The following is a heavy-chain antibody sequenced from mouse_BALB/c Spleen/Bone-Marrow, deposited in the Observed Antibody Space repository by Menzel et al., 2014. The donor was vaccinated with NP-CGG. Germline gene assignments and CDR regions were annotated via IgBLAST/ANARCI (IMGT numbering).Heavy chain of an antibody. CDR2: IYPGSGST. CDR3: TREVRRYAMDY. Sequence: LQQSGSELVRPGASVKLSCKASGYTFTSYWMHWVKQRPGQGLEWIGNIYPGSGSTNYDEKFKSKATLTVDTSSSTAYMQLSSLTSEDSADYYCTREVRRYAMDYWGQGTSVTVSS. D-gene: IGHD2-14*01. V-gene: IGHV1S22*01. CDR1: GYTFTSYW. J-gene: IGHJ4*01.